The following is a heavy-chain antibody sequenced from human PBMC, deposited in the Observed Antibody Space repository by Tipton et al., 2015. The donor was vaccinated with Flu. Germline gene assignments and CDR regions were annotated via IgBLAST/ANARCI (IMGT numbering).Heavy chain of an antibody. J-gene: IGHJ5*02. CDR3: AKGGSLLLFAYNWFDP. CDR1: GYTFTSYY. V-gene: IGHV1-46*01. D-gene: IGHD2-15*01. CDR2: INPSGGST. Sequence: QSGPEVKKPGASVKVSCKASGYTFTSYYMHWVRQAPGQGLEWMGIINPSGGSTSYAQKFQGRVTMTRDTSTSTVYMELSSLRSEDTAVYYCAKGGSLLLFAYNWFDPWGQGTLVTASS.